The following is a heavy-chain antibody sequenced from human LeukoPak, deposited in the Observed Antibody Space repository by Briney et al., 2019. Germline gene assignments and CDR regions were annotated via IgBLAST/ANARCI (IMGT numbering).Heavy chain of an antibody. Sequence: PGGSLRLSCAASGFIFSSYAMSWVRQAPGKGLEWVSAISGSGGSTYYADSVKGRFTISRDNSKNTLYLQMNSLRAEDTAVYYCTGGWYPSDFDYWGQGTLVTVSS. J-gene: IGHJ4*02. CDR1: GFIFSSYA. V-gene: IGHV3-23*01. CDR3: TGGWYPSDFDY. CDR2: ISGSGGST. D-gene: IGHD6-19*01.